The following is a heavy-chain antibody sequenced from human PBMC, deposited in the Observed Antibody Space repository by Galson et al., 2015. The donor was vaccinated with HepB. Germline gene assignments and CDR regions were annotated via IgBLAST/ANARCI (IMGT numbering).Heavy chain of an antibody. V-gene: IGHV4-39*01. CDR3: ASLVVPAAMCSVGGWYFDL. D-gene: IGHD2-2*01. CDR2: IYYSGST. J-gene: IGHJ2*01. CDR1: GGSISSSSYY. Sequence: ETLSLTFTVSGGSISSSSYYWGWIRQPPGKGLEWIGSIYYSGSTYYNPSLKSRVTISVDTSKNQFSLKLSSVTAADTAVYYCASLVVPAAMCSVGGWYFDLWGRGTLVTVSS.